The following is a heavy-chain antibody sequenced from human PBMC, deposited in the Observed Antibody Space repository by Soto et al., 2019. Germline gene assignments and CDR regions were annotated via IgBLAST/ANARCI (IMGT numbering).Heavy chain of an antibody. CDR1: GGSISSSNW. J-gene: IGHJ6*02. CDR2: IYHSGST. Sequence: PSETLSLTCAVSGGSISSSNWWSWVRQPPGKGLEWIGEIYHSGSTNYNPSLKSRVTISVDKSKNQFSLKLSSVTAADTAVYYCARGRITIFGVVGYYYYGMDVWGQGTTVTVSS. D-gene: IGHD3-3*01. V-gene: IGHV4-4*02. CDR3: ARGRITIFGVVGYYYYGMDV.